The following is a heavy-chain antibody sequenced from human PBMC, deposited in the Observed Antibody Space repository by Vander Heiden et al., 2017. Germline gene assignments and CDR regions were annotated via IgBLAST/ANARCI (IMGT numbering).Heavy chain of an antibody. D-gene: IGHD3-10*01. V-gene: IGHV3-23*01. J-gene: IGHJ4*02. CDR2: ISGSGGST. CDR1: GFIFSSYA. CDR3: AKDQYYYGSGVDY. Sequence: EVQLLESGGGLVQPGWSLRLSCAASGFIFSSYAMSWVRQAPGKGLEWVSAISGSGGSTYYADSVKGRFTISRDNSKNTLYLQMNSLRAEDTAVYYCAKDQYYYGSGVDYWGQGTLVTVSS.